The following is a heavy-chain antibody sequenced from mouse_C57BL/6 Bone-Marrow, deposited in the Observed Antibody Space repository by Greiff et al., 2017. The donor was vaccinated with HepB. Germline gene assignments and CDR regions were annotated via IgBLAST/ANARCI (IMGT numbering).Heavy chain of an antibody. J-gene: IGHJ3*01. CDR1: GFNIKDDY. CDR3: TTDDYEGFAY. CDR2: IDPENGDT. D-gene: IGHD2-4*01. Sequence: VQLKQSGAELVRPGASVKLSCTASGFNIKDDYMHWVKQRPEQGLEWIGWIDPENGDTEYASKFQGKATIAADTSSNTAYLQLSSLTSEDTAVYYCTTDDYEGFAYGGQGTLVTVSA. V-gene: IGHV14-4*01.